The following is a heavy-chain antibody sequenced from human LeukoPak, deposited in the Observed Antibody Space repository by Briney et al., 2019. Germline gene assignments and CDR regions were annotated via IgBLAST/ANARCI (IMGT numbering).Heavy chain of an antibody. Sequence: ASVKVSCKASGGTFSSYAISWVRQAPGQWLEWMGGIIPIFGTANYAQKFQGRVTITADESTSTAYMELSSLRSEDTAVYYCAAQSDYPNWFDPWGQGTLVTVSS. CDR3: AAQSDYPNWFDP. CDR1: GGTFSSYA. D-gene: IGHD1-26*01. CDR2: IIPIFGTA. V-gene: IGHV1-69*13. J-gene: IGHJ5*02.